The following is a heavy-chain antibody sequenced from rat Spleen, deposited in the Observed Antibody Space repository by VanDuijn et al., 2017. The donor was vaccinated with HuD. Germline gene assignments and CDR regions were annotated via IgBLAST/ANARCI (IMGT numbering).Heavy chain of an antibody. CDR2: ISPSGGST. CDR3: ATGIQLYHFDY. D-gene: IGHD1-5*01. J-gene: IGHJ2*01. CDR1: GFTFSRYW. Sequence: EVQLAETGGGLVQPGRSLKLSCVASGFTFSRYWMYWVRQAPGKGLEWVSSISPSGGSTYYRDSVKGRFTISRDNAKSTLYLQMDSLRSEDTATYYCATGIQLYHFDYWGQGVMVTVSS. V-gene: IGHV5-58*01.